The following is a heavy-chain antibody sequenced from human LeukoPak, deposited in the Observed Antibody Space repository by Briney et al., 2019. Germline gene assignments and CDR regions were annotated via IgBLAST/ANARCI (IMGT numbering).Heavy chain of an antibody. Sequence: ASVKVSCKASGYTFTSYYMHWVRQAPGQGLEWMGIINPSGGSTSYAQKFQGRVTMTRDTSTSTVYMELSSLRSEDTAVYYCARGHLDRGYSINWFDPWGQGTTVTVSS. CDR3: ARGHLDRGYSINWFDP. CDR2: INPSGGST. D-gene: IGHD5-18*01. J-gene: IGHJ5*01. V-gene: IGHV1-46*01. CDR1: GYTFTSYY.